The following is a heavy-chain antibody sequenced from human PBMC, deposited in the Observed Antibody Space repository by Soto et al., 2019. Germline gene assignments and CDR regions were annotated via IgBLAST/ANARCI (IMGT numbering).Heavy chain of an antibody. J-gene: IGHJ3*02. V-gene: IGHV1-2*04. Sequence: ASVKVSCKASGYTFTGYYMHWVRQAPGQGLEWMGWINPNSGGTNYAQKFQGWVTMTSDTSISTAYMELSRLRSDDTAVYYCARERGMVRGVTLDAFDIWGQGTMVTVSS. D-gene: IGHD3-10*01. CDR3: ARERGMVRGVTLDAFDI. CDR1: GYTFTGYY. CDR2: INPNSGGT.